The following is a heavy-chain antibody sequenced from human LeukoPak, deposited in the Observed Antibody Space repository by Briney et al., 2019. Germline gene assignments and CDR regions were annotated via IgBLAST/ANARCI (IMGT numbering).Heavy chain of an antibody. V-gene: IGHV4-39*01. CDR3: ARQQQLAPGY. CDR1: GGSISSSSHY. D-gene: IGHD6-13*01. Sequence: PSETLSLTCTVSGGSISSSSHYWGWIRQPPGKGLEWIGSIYYSGSTYYNPSLKSRVTISVDTSKNQFSLKLSSVTAADTAVYYCARQQQLAPGYWGQGTLVTVSS. CDR2: IYYSGST. J-gene: IGHJ4*02.